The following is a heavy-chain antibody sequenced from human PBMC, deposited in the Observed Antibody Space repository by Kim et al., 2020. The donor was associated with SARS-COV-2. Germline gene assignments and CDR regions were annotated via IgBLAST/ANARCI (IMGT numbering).Heavy chain of an antibody. V-gene: IGHV4-59*08. CDR1: GGSISSSY. CDR3: ASYLGSDDYAWGSHGLPHFDH. Sequence: SETLSLTCSVSGGSISSSYWSWIRQPPGKGLEWIGSLYYTGIINYNPSLQSRVTISVDTSKNQISLDLTSVTAADTAVYYCASYLGSDDYAWGSHGLPHFDHWGQGTLVTVSS. J-gene: IGHJ4*02. D-gene: IGHD3-16*01. CDR2: LYYTGII.